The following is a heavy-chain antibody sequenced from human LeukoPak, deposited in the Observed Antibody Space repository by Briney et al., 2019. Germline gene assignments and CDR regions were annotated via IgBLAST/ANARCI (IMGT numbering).Heavy chain of an antibody. J-gene: IGHJ4*02. CDR3: AKDINWASFES. D-gene: IGHD7-27*01. Sequence: PGGSLRLSCAASGFTFSSYSMNWVRQAPGKGLEWVSYIYYADSVKGRFTISRDNSKNTLYLQMNSLRAEDTALYYCAKDINWASFESWGQGTLVTVSS. CDR2: I. CDR1: GFTFSSYS. V-gene: IGHV3-48*04.